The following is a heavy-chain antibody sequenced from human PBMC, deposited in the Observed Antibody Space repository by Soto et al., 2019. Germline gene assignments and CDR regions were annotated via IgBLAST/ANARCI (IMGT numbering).Heavy chain of an antibody. CDR2: IYWDDDR. CDR3: AHSTIWGSYRSPFHS. Sequence: QITLKESGPTLVKPTQTLTLTCAFSGFSLNITGMGVGWIRQPPGKALDWLALIYWDDDRRYSPSLKSRLTISRATSKAQVVLTMTTMDPVDTATYYCAHSTIWGSYRSPFHSWGQGTLVTVSS. V-gene: IGHV2-5*02. CDR1: GFSLNITGMG. D-gene: IGHD3-16*02. J-gene: IGHJ4*02.